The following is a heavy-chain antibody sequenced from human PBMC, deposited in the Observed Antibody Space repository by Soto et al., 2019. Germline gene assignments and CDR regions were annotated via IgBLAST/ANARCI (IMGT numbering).Heavy chain of an antibody. Sequence: ASVKVSCKTSGYTFTSYTISWVRQAPGQGLEWMGRIIPILGIANYAQKFQGRVTITADKSTSTAYMELSSLRSEDTAVYYCARDREYCSGGSCHQYNWFDPWGQGTLVTVSS. J-gene: IGHJ5*02. CDR1: GYTFTSYT. CDR2: IIPILGIA. V-gene: IGHV1-69*04. CDR3: ARDREYCSGGSCHQYNWFDP. D-gene: IGHD2-15*01.